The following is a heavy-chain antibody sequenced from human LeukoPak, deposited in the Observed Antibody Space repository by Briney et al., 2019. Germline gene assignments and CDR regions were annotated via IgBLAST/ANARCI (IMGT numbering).Heavy chain of an antibody. D-gene: IGHD3-16*01. Sequence: SVKVSFKASGGTFSIYAISWVRQAPGQGREWMGRIIPIFGIANYAQKFQGRVTITAEKATSKAYMELSSLSSEDTAVYYCAREGVWGTSYFHYWGQGTLVTVSS. CDR1: GGTFSIYA. CDR3: AREGVWGTSYFHY. CDR2: IIPIFGIA. J-gene: IGHJ4*02. V-gene: IGHV1-69*04.